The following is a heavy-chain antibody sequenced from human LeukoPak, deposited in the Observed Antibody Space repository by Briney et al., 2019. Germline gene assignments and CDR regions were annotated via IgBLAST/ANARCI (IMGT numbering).Heavy chain of an antibody. D-gene: IGHD3-10*02. V-gene: IGHV3-48*03. Sequence: PGGSLRLSCAASGFTFNNYDLKWVRRAPGKGLEWVSYNSTSGSTICYADSVKGRFAVSTHNAKNSLSLQMKSLRAEDRAVYFCAELGITTIGGVWGKGTTVTISS. CDR1: GFTFNNYD. CDR2: NSTSGSTI. J-gene: IGHJ6*04. CDR3: AELGITTIGGV.